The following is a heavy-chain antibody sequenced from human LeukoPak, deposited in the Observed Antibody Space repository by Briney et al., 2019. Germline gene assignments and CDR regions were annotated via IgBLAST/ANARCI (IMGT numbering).Heavy chain of an antibody. CDR2: ISYSGNT. J-gene: IGHJ3*02. CDR1: GGSINNYY. Sequence: PSETLSLTCSVSGGSINNYYWSWIRRPPGKGLEWIGHISYSGNTNYNSSLRSRVTISVDTSNNQFSLRLSSVTAADTAVYYFARDSYTGSHFEDTFYIWGQGTMVTVSS. CDR3: ARDSYTGSHFEDTFYI. D-gene: IGHD1-26*01. V-gene: IGHV4-59*01.